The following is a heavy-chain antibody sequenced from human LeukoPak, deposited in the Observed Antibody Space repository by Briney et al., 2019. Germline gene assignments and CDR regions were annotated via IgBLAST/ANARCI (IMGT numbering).Heavy chain of an antibody. V-gene: IGHV3-23*01. CDR3: AKMQGYFDY. J-gene: IGHJ4*02. CDR2: ITGGGGTT. CDR1: GLTFSSYG. Sequence: GGSLRLSCEASGLTFSSYGMSWVRQAPGKGLQWVSAITGGGGTTYYADSVKGRFTISRDNSKNMLYLQMNSLRAEDTAVYYRAKMQGYFDYWGQGTLVTASS.